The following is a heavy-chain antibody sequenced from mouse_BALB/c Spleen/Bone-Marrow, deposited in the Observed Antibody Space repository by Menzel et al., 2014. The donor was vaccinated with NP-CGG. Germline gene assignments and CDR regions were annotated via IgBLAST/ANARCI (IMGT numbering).Heavy chain of an antibody. CDR2: ISSGGSYT. Sequence: EVKLVESGGGLVKPGGSPKLSCAASGFTFSSYTMSWVRQTPEKRLEWVATISSGGSYTYYPDSVKGRFTISRDNAKNTLYLQMSSLKSEDTAMYYCTREDTNWDFDYWGQGTTLTVSS. CDR3: TREDTNWDFDY. CDR1: GFTFSSYT. J-gene: IGHJ2*01. D-gene: IGHD4-1*01. V-gene: IGHV5-6-4*01.